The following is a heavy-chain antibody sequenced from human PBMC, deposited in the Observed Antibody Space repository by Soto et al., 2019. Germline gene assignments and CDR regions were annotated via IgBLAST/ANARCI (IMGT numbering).Heavy chain of an antibody. J-gene: IGHJ4*02. CDR1: GGSVSSGSYY. CDR3: ASHYYDSSGYPFDY. D-gene: IGHD3-22*01. V-gene: IGHV4-61*01. CDR2: IYYSGST. Sequence: QVQLQESGPGLVKPSEILSLTCTVSGGSVSSGSYYWSWIRQPPGKGLEWIGYIYYSGSTNYNPSLKSRVTIAVDTSKNQFSLKLSSVTAADTAVYYCASHYYDSSGYPFDYWGQGTLVTVSS.